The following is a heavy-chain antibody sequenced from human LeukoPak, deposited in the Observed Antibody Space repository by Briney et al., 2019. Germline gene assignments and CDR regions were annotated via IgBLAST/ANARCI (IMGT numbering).Heavy chain of an antibody. CDR1: GGSISSYY. J-gene: IGHJ6*03. Sequence: SETLSLTCTVSGGSISSYYWSWIRQPPGKGLEWIGYIYYSGSTNYNPSLKSRVTISVDTSKNQFSLKLSSVTAADTAVYYCARLSLLDYYGSGSYRSYYYYYMDVWGKGTTVTISS. CDR2: IYYSGST. V-gene: IGHV4-59*01. D-gene: IGHD3-10*01. CDR3: ARLSLLDYYGSGSYRSYYYYYMDV.